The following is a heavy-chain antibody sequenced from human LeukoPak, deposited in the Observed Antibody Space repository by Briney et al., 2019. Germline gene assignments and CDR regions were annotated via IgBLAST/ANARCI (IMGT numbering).Heavy chain of an antibody. V-gene: IGHV3-73*01. Sequence: GGSLRLSCAASGFTFSGSAMHWVRQASGKGLEWVGRIRSKANSYATAYAASVKGRFTISRDGSKNTAYLQMNSLRAEDTAVYYCAKDGLGYCSSTSCYYFDYWGQGTLVTVSS. CDR2: IRSKANSYAT. CDR1: GFTFSGSA. CDR3: AKDGLGYCSSTSCYYFDY. D-gene: IGHD2-2*01. J-gene: IGHJ4*02.